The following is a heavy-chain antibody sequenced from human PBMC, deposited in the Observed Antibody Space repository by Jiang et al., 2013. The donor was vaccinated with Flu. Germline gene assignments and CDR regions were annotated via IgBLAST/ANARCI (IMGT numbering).Heavy chain of an antibody. Sequence: LLKPSETLSLTCAVYGGSFSGYYWSWIRQPPGKGLEWIGEINHSGSTNYNPSLKSRVTISVDTSKNQFSLKLSSVTAADTAVYYCARAIWGPYGSGSYQYPRYYYYGMDVWGQGTTVTVSS. CDR3: ARAIWGPYGSGSYQYPRYYYYGMDV. J-gene: IGHJ6*02. CDR1: GGSFSGYY. V-gene: IGHV4-34*01. CDR2: INHSGST. D-gene: IGHD3-10*01.